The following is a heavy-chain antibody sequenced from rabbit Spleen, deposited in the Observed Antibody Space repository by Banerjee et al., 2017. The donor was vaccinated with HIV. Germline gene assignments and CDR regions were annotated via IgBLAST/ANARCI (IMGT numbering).Heavy chain of an antibody. J-gene: IGHJ4*01. CDR3: ARDTGSGHYIDAYFDL. CDR2: IDTNDGDT. D-gene: IGHD1-1*01. Sequence: QQQLEESGGGLVKPEGSLTLTCKASGFSFSSNWICWVRQAPGKGLEWIACIDTNDGDTDYANWPKGRFTISKTSSTTVTLQMTSLTVADTATYFCARDTGSGHYIDAYFDLWGPGTLVTVS. CDR1: GFSFSSNW. V-gene: IGHV1S45*01.